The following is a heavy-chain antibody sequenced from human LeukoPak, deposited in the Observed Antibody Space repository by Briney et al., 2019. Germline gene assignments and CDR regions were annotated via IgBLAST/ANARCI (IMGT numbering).Heavy chain of an antibody. CDR2: IYHSGST. Sequence: PSQTLSLTCAVSGGSISSGGYSWSWIRQPPGKGLEWIGYIYHSGSTYYNPSLKSRVTISVDRSKNQFSLKLSSVTAADTAVYYCVKDFGRVRGTPDSWGQGTLVAVSS. J-gene: IGHJ4*02. D-gene: IGHD2/OR15-2a*01. CDR1: GGSISSGGYS. CDR3: VKDFGRVRGTPDS. V-gene: IGHV4-30-2*01.